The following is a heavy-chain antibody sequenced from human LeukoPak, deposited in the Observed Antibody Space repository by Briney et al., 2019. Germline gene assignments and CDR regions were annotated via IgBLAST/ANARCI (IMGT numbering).Heavy chain of an antibody. CDR2: IYPGDSDT. J-gene: IGHJ5*02. D-gene: IGHD3-10*01. CDR1: GYKFSSYW. CDR3: ARLLVRGPRGFDP. V-gene: IGHV5-51*01. Sequence: GESLKISCKGSGYKFSSYWIGWVRQMPGKGLEWMGIIYPGDSDTIYGPSFQGQVTISADKSINTAYLQWSSLKASDAAMYYCARLLVRGPRGFDPWGQGTLVTVSS.